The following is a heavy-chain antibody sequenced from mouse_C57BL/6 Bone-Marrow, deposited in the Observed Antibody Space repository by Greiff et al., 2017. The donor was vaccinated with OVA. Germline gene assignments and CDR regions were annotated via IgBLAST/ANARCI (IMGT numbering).Heavy chain of an antibody. CDR1: GYAFTNYL. Sequence: VMLVESGAELVRPGTSVKVSCKASGYAFTNYLIEWVKQRPGQGLEWIGVINPGSGGTNYNEKFKGKATLTADKSSSTAYMQLSSLTSEDSAVYFCARHDGYYVFAYWGQGTLVTVSA. CDR3: ARHDGYYVFAY. D-gene: IGHD2-3*01. J-gene: IGHJ3*01. V-gene: IGHV1-54*01. CDR2: INPGSGGT.